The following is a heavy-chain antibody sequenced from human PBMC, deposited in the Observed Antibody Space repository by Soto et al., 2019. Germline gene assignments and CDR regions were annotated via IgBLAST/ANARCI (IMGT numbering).Heavy chain of an antibody. J-gene: IGHJ5*02. V-gene: IGHV4-59*01. CDR1: GDSISSYY. D-gene: IGHD5-12*01. Sequence: PSETLSLTCTVSGDSISSYYWSWIRQPPGKGLEWIGYIYYSGSTNYNPSLKSRVTISVDTSKNQFSLKLSSVTAADTAVDYCARGVATIGPWGQGTLVTVAS. CDR3: ARGVATIGP. CDR2: IYYSGST.